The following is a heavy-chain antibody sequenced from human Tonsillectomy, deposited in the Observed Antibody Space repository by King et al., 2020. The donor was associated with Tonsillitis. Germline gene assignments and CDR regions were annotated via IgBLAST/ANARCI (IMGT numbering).Heavy chain of an antibody. Sequence: VQLVQFGGGVVQPGRSLRLSCAASGFTFNTYGLHWVRQAPGKGLEWVAVISYDGTRQFYADSVKGRFTISRDNSKNTLFLQMNSLRPEDTAVYYCAKGVAAYTFNGMDVWGQGTTVTVSS. CDR1: GFTFNTYG. V-gene: IGHV3-30*18. D-gene: IGHD3-16*01. J-gene: IGHJ6*02. CDR2: ISYDGTRQ. CDR3: AKGVAAYTFNGMDV.